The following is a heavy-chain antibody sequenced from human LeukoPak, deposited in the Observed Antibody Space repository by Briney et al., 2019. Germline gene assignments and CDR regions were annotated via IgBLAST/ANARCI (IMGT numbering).Heavy chain of an antibody. Sequence: GGSLRLSCVTSGFIFRTYSMTWVRQAPGKGLEWVSIISNSGDATFYADSVKGRFTISRDNSKNTVYLQMDSLRAEDTAVYYCAKDRAPGYYDSSGYYTDPFDYWGQGTLVTVSS. CDR3: AKDRAPGYYDSSGYYTDPFDY. V-gene: IGHV3-23*01. J-gene: IGHJ4*02. CDR2: ISNSGDAT. CDR1: GFIFRTYS. D-gene: IGHD3-22*01.